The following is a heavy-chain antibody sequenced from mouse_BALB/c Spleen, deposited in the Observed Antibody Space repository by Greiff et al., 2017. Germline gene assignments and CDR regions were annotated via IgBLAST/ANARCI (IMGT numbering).Heavy chain of an antibody. Sequence: ESGPGLVKPSQSLSLTCSVTGYSITSGYYWNWIRQFPGNKLEWMGYISYDGSNNYNPSLKNRISITRDTSKNQFFLKLNSVTTEDTATYYCASNRYGAWFAYWGQGTLVTVSA. V-gene: IGHV3-6*02. CDR3: ASNRYGAWFAY. J-gene: IGHJ3*01. D-gene: IGHD2-14*01. CDR2: ISYDGSN. CDR1: GYSITSGYY.